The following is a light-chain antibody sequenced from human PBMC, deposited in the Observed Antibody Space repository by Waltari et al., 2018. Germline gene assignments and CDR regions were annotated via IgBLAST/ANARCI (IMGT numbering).Light chain of an antibody. V-gene: IGLV10-54*04. J-gene: IGLJ3*02. CDR1: NNNVGYEG. CDR3: SAWDSSLSAWV. Sequence: QAGLTQPPSVSKGLRQTATLTCTGNNNNVGYEGATWLQQHQGHPPKLLFYRNNNRPAVIAEGFSASRSGSTASLTITGLQTEDEADYYCSAWDSSLSAWVFGGGTKLTVL. CDR2: RNN.